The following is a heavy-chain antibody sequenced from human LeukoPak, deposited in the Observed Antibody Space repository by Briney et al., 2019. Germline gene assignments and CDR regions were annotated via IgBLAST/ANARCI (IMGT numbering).Heavy chain of an antibody. D-gene: IGHD1-26*01. J-gene: IGHJ6*02. CDR1: GGSNSTYY. CDR3: ARNNGGPTNSGFLDYFYYYGMDV. CDR2: IYFSGST. Sequence: SETLSLTCTVSGGSNSTYYWSWIRQPPGKGLEWIGYIYFSGSTNYNPSLKSRVTISVDTSKNQFSLKLSSVTAADTAVYYCARNNGGPTNSGFLDYFYYYGMDVWGQGTTVTVSS. V-gene: IGHV4-59*08.